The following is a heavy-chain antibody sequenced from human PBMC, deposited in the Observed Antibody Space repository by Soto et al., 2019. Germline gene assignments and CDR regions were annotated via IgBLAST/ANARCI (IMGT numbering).Heavy chain of an antibody. D-gene: IGHD3-10*01. CDR2: IFYSGST. CDR3: ARAGPEMDY. J-gene: IGHJ4*02. Sequence: QVQLQESGPGLVKPSETLSLTCAVPGGSISSYYWSWIRQPPGKGLEWIGYIFYSGSTNYNPSLKSRVTISVDTSKNQFSLKLSSVTAADTAVYYCARAGPEMDYWGQGTLVTVSS. V-gene: IGHV4-59*01. CDR1: GGSISSYY.